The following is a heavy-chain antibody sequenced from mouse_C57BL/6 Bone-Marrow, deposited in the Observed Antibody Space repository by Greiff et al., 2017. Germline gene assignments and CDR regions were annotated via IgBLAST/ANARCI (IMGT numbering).Heavy chain of an antibody. D-gene: IGHD1-1*02. Sequence: QVQLQQPGAELVMPGASVKLSCKASGYTFTSYWMHWVKQRPGQGLEWIGEIDPSDSYTNYNQKFKGKSTLTVDKSSSTAYMQLSSLTSEDSAVYSCARGGYYAMGYGDQGTSVTVTA. CDR2: IDPSDSYT. CDR3: ARGGYYAMGY. V-gene: IGHV1-69*01. CDR1: GYTFTSYW. J-gene: IGHJ4*01.